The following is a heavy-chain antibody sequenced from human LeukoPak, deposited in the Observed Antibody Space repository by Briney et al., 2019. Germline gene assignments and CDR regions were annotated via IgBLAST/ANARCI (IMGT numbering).Heavy chain of an antibody. D-gene: IGHD3-10*01. V-gene: IGHV3-7*01. CDR3: ARVGVDGSGSYYWGY. J-gene: IGHJ4*02. CDR1: GFTFSSYW. Sequence: PGGSLRLSCAASGFTFSSYWMSWVRQAPGKGLEWVANIKQDGSEKYYVDSVKGRFTISRDNAKNSLYLQMNSLRAEDTAVYYCARVGVDGSGSYYWGYWGQGTLVTVSS. CDR2: IKQDGSEK.